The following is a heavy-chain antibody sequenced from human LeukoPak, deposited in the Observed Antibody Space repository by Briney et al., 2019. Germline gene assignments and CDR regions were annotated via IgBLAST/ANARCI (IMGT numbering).Heavy chain of an antibody. CDR2: IFYNGAT. J-gene: IGHJ4*02. V-gene: IGHV4-39*07. CDR3: AREARFALPAVGSGDY. CDR1: GGSISSSDYY. D-gene: IGHD2-2*01. Sequence: SETLSLTCSVSGGSISSSDYYWGWIRQPPGKGLEWIGTIFYNGATKTNPSLSSRVTMSIDTSKNQFSLRLRSVTAADMAVYYCAREARFALPAVGSGDYWGQGTLVTVSS.